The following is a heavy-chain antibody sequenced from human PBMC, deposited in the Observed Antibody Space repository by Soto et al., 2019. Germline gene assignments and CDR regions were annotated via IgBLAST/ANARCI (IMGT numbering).Heavy chain of an antibody. CDR3: ARGLVGATPSFDY. D-gene: IGHD1-26*01. J-gene: IGHJ4*02. CDR2: IKQDGSEK. Sequence: EVQLVESGGGLVQPGGSLRLSCAASGFTFSSYWMSWVRQAPGKGLEWVANIKQDGSEKYYVDSVKGRFTISRDNAKNSLYLQMNCLRVEDTAVYYCARGLVGATPSFDYWGQGTLVTVSS. CDR1: GFTFSSYW. V-gene: IGHV3-7*01.